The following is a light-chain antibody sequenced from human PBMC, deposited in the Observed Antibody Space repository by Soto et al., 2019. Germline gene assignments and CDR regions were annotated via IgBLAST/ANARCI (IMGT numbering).Light chain of an antibody. V-gene: IGLV2-8*01. J-gene: IGLJ2*01. CDR2: EVT. CDR1: SSDIGAYNY. CDR3: SAYSGSNTVL. Sequence: QSALTQPPSAYGSPGQSITISCTGTSSDIGAYNYVSWYQQHPGKAPKLIIYEVTRRPSGVPDRFSGSKSGNTASLTVSGLQAEDETDYYCSAYSGSNTVLFGGGTKLTVL.